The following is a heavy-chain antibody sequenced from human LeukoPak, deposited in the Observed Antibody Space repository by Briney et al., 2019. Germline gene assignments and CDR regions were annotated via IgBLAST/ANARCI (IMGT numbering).Heavy chain of an antibody. Sequence: SETLSLTCTVSGGSISSYYWSWIRQPPGKGLEWIGYIYYSGSTNYNPSLKSRVTISVDTSKNQFSLKLSSVTAADTAVYYCARSGGYCSSTSCYTGFDYWGQGTLVTVSS. CDR1: GGSISSYY. CDR3: ARSGGYCSSTSCYTGFDY. J-gene: IGHJ4*02. D-gene: IGHD2-2*02. CDR2: IYYSGST. V-gene: IGHV4-59*01.